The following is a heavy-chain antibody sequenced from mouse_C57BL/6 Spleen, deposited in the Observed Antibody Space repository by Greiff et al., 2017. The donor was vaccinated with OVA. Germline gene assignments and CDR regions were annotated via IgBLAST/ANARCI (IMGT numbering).Heavy chain of an antibody. CDR1: GYTFTSYW. J-gene: IGHJ1*03. Sequence: VQLQQSGTELVKPGASVKLSCKASGYTFTSYWMHWVKQRPGQGLEWIGNINPSNGGTNYNEKFKSKATLTVDKSYSTAYMQLSSLTSEDSAVYYCAREIYYGSSLYWYFDVWGTGTTVTVSS. CDR3: AREIYYGSSLYWYFDV. V-gene: IGHV1-53*01. D-gene: IGHD1-1*01. CDR2: INPSNGGT.